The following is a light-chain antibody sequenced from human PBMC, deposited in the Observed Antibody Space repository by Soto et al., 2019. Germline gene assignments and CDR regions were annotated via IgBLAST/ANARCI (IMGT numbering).Light chain of an antibody. V-gene: IGKV3-20*01. J-gene: IGKJ3*01. Sequence: ELVLTQSPATLSLSPGERATLSCRASQSVSGIYLAWYQQKPVQAPRLLIYASNRATGIPDRFSGSGSGTDFTLTISRLEPEDFAVYYCQHYGTSALFGPGTKVEIK. CDR2: AS. CDR1: QSVSGIY. CDR3: QHYGTSAL.